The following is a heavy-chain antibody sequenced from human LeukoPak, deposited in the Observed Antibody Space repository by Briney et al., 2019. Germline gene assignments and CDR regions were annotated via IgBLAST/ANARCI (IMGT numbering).Heavy chain of an antibody. J-gene: IGHJ4*02. CDR3: AKHGDNVWGSFRFGFDS. CDR1: GFTFSTYA. V-gene: IGHV3-23*01. Sequence: GGFLRLSCAASGFTFSTYAMSWVRQAPGKGLEWVSLIIGSGGSIHYADSVRGRFTISRDNFKNTVFLQLSSLRPEDTAVYYCAKHGDNVWGSFRFGFDSWGQGTLVTVSS. D-gene: IGHD3-16*02. CDR2: IIGSGGSI.